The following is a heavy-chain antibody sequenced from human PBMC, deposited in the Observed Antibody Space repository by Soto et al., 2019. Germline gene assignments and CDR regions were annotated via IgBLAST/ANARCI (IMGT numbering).Heavy chain of an antibody. Sequence: QVQLQQWGAGLLKPSETLSLTCAVYGGSFSGYYWSWIRQPPGKGLEWIGEINHSGSTNYNPSLKSRVTISVDTSKNQFSLKLSSVTAADTAVYYCELMSTMVTTSAFDIWGQGTMVTVSS. J-gene: IGHJ3*02. CDR2: INHSGST. V-gene: IGHV4-34*01. D-gene: IGHD4-17*01. CDR3: ELMSTMVTTSAFDI. CDR1: GGSFSGYY.